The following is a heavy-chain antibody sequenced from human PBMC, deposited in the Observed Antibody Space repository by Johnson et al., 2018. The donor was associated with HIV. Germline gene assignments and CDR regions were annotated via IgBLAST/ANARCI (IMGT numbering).Heavy chain of an antibody. CDR1: GFTVSSNY. D-gene: IGHD3-16*01. J-gene: IGHJ3*02. Sequence: VQLVESGGGLVQPGGSLRLSCAASGFTVSSNYMSWVRQAPGKGLEWVSVIYSGGSTYYADSVKGRFTISRDNSKNTLYLQMNSLRAEDTAVYYCASDYGGGSAAFDIWGQGTMVTVSS. V-gene: IGHV3-66*01. CDR3: ASDYGGGSAAFDI. CDR2: IYSGGST.